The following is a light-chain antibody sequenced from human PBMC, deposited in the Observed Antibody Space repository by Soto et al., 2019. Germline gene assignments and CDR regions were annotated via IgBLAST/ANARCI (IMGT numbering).Light chain of an antibody. CDR2: KAS. CDR3: QQYNSFSLIT. J-gene: IGKJ5*01. Sequence: DIQMTQPPSTLSASVGDRVTITCRASQSISSWLAWYQQKPGKAPKLLIYKASSLESGVPSRFSGSGSGTEFTLTISSLQPDDFATYFCQQYNSFSLITFGQGTRLENK. V-gene: IGKV1-5*03. CDR1: QSISSW.